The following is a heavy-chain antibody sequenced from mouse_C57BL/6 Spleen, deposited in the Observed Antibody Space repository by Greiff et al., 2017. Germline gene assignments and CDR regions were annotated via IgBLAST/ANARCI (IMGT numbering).Heavy chain of an antibody. CDR1: GFTFSNYW. D-gene: IGHD1-2*01. V-gene: IGHV6-3*01. CDR3: TVITTGFAY. Sequence: EVKVVESGGGLVQPGGSMKLSCVASGFTFSNYWMNWVRQSPEKGLEWVAQIRLKSDNYATHYAESVKGRFTISRDDSKSSVYLQMNNLRAEDTGIYYCTVITTGFAYWGQGTLVTVSA. CDR2: IRLKSDNYAT. J-gene: IGHJ3*01.